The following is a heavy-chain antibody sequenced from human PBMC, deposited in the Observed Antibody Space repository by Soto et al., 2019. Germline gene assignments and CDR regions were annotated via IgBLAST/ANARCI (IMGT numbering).Heavy chain of an antibody. D-gene: IGHD3-10*01. J-gene: IGHJ4*02. V-gene: IGHV3-23*01. CDR3: ARTAPYGSGAFDY. CDR2: ISGSGGST. CDR1: GFPFYSSS. Sequence: GGAPRPSCAAPGFPFYSSSISWGRQAPGKGLEWVSAISGSGGSTYYADSVKGRFTISRENAKNSLYPQMNSLRAGDTAVYYCARTAPYGSGAFDYWGQGTLVTVSS.